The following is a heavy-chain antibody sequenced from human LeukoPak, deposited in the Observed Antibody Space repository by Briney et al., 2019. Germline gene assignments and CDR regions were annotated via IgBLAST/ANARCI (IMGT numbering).Heavy chain of an antibody. J-gene: IGHJ4*02. V-gene: IGHV3-33*01. Sequence: PGGSLRLSCVASGFIFSRYDMHWVRQAPGKGLEWVAPIWHDGSKTHYADSVKGRFTISRDDSKSTLYVQMNSLRVEDTAVYYCARDPATVTSHFDYWGQGALVTVSS. CDR2: IWHDGSKT. CDR1: GFIFSRYD. CDR3: ARDPATVTSHFDY. D-gene: IGHD4-17*01.